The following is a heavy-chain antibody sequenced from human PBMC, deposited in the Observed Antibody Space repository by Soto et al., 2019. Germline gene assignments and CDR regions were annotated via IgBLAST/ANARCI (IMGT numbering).Heavy chain of an antibody. D-gene: IGHD1-1*01. CDR3: TTIFEM. V-gene: IGHV3-74*01. Sequence: EVHLVESGGGLLQPGGSLRLSCGASILAFTNAWMHWARQVPGKGLVWVSGINGDGSGTYYAVSVKGRFTISRDNAKNTLYLQMNSLRAEDTAVYYCTTIFEMWGQGTMVTVSS. J-gene: IGHJ3*02. CDR1: ILAFTNAW. CDR2: INGDGSGT.